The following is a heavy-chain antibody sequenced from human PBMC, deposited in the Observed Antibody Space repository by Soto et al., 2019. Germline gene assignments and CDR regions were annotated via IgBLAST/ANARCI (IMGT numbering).Heavy chain of an antibody. V-gene: IGHV4-38-2*02. D-gene: IGHD6-25*01. CDR1: GFLISDNYF. CDR3: AKDSSGFDP. CDR2: IYHNGDT. Sequence: SETLSLTCTVSGFLISDNYFWGWIRQPPGKGLEWLGSIYHNGDTRYNPSLNSPVTISVDTSKNQFTLRVTSVTAADTAVYFCAKDSSGFDPWRPGTMVTVS. J-gene: IGHJ5*02.